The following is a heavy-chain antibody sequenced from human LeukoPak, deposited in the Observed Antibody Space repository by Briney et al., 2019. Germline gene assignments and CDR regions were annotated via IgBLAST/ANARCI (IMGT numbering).Heavy chain of an antibody. CDR3: ARAKYYDTSGHFIREAFDI. D-gene: IGHD3-22*01. CDR2: ISNDGNIK. V-gene: IGHV3-30*19. Sequence: GGSLRLSCAASGFSLRTYGMHWVRQAPDKGLEWVAVISNDGNIKYHADSVKGRFTISRDNSKNTLFLQMNNLRPDDTAVYSCARAKYYDTSGHFIREAFDIWGQGTMVTVSS. J-gene: IGHJ3*02. CDR1: GFSLRTYG.